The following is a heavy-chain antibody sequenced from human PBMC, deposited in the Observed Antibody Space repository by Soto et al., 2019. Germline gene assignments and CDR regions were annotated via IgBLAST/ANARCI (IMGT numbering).Heavy chain of an antibody. V-gene: IGHV1-69*12. CDR1: GGTFGNSA. D-gene: IGHD1-1*01. J-gene: IGHJ6*02. CDR3: ARDKDRQQFGGNYHYGIDP. CDR2: IIPIFPTP. Sequence: QVQLVQSGAEVKKPGSSVTVSCKASGGTFGNSAISWVRQAPGQGLEWMGGIIPIFPTPDYAQKFQGRVTTHADESTTTAYLALPSLRSADSAVFYCARDKDRQQFGGNYHYGIDPWGQGTTVTVSS.